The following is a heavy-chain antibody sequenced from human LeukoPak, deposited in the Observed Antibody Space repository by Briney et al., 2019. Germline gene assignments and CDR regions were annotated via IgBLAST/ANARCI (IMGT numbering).Heavy chain of an antibody. J-gene: IGHJ4*02. Sequence: GGSLRLSCAASGFAFGAYEMNWVRQAPGKGLEWVAYFAVIDTTKYYADSVRGRFTISRANAKNSLSRQMSSLRSEDTALYYCTTLGYHLVSWGQGTLVTVSS. D-gene: IGHD3-22*01. V-gene: IGHV3-48*03. CDR2: FAVIDTTK. CDR1: GFAFGAYE. CDR3: TTLGYHLVS.